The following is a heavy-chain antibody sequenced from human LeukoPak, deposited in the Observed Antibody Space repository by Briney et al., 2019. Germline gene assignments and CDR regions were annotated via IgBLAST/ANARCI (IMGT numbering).Heavy chain of an antibody. V-gene: IGHV4-61*02. CDR3: ARDTGYFGPGGFDQ. CDR1: GGSISSSSYY. CDR2: IYSSGTA. D-gene: IGHD3-10*01. J-gene: IGHJ4*02. Sequence: SETLSLTCTVSGGSISSSSYYWSWIRQPAGKGLECIGRIYSSGTANYNPSLKSRVTMSVDTSKNQVSLKLTSVTAADTAVYYCARDTGYFGPGGFDQWGQGTLVTVSS.